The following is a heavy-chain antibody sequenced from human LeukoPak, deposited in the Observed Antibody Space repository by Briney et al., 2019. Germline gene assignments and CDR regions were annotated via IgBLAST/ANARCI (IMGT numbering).Heavy chain of an antibody. V-gene: IGHV1-2*02. CDR1: GYTFTGYY. CDR2: INPNSGGT. D-gene: IGHD3-9*01. CDR3: ARDPYYDILTGYQNWFDP. Sequence: ASVKVSCKASGYTFTGYYMHWVRQAPGQGLEWMGWINPNSGGTNYAQKFQGRVTLTRDTSISTAYMDLSRLRSDDTAVYYCARDPYYDILTGYQNWFDPWGQGTLVTVSS. J-gene: IGHJ5*02.